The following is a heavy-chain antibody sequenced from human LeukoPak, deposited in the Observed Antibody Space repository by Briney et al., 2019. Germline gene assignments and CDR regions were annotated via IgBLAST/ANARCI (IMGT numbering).Heavy chain of an antibody. D-gene: IGHD6-19*01. Sequence: PGGSLRLSCAASGFTFSSYSMNWVRQAPGKGLEWVSSISSTSAYIYYADSVKGRFAISRDNAKNSLYPQMNSLRAEDTAVYYCARGGGWDAYYYYGMDVWGQGTTVTVSS. CDR1: GFTFSSYS. J-gene: IGHJ6*02. CDR3: ARGGGWDAYYYYGMDV. V-gene: IGHV3-21*01. CDR2: ISSTSAYI.